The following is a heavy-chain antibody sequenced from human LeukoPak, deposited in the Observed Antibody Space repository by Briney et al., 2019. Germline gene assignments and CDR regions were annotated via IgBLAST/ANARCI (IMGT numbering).Heavy chain of an antibody. Sequence: PSETLSLICAVYGGSFSGYYWSWIRQPPGKGLEWIGEINHSGSTNYNPSLKSRVTISVDTSKNQFSLKLSSVTAADTAVYYCASSFPIAVAGKGTFDYWGQGTLVTVSS. CDR2: INHSGST. V-gene: IGHV4-34*01. J-gene: IGHJ4*02. D-gene: IGHD6-19*01. CDR3: ASSFPIAVAGKGTFDY. CDR1: GGSFSGYY.